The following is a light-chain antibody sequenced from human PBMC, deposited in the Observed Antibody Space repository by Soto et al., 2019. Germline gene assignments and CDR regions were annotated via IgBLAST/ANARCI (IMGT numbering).Light chain of an antibody. J-gene: IGLJ1*01. Sequence: QSVLTQPPSASGTPGQRATISCSGSSSNIGSNTVNWYQQLPGTAPKLLIYRNNQRPSGVPDRFSGSKSGTSASLAISGLQSEDEADYYCAAWDGSLKGYVFGTGTKVTVL. CDR1: SSNIGSNT. CDR2: RNN. V-gene: IGLV1-44*01. CDR3: AAWDGSLKGYV.